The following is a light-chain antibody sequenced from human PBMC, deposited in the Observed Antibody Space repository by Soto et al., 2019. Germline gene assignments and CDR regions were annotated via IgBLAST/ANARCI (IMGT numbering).Light chain of an antibody. Sequence: EIVLTQSPGTLSFSPGERATLSCRASQSVRSTYLAWYQQKPGQAPRLLIHGASSRATGIPDRFSGSGSGTDFTLTISRLEPEDFAVYYCQQYGSSLSITFGQGTRLEIK. V-gene: IGKV3-20*01. CDR1: QSVRSTY. CDR3: QQYGSSLSIT. CDR2: GAS. J-gene: IGKJ5*01.